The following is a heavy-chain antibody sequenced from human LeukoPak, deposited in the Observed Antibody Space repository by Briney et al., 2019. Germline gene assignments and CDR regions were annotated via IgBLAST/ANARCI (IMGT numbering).Heavy chain of an antibody. V-gene: IGHV1-2*02. CDR1: GYTFTGFY. D-gene: IGHD6-19*01. CDR2: INPTSGGT. CDR3: AREYSSGWYYFDY. Sequence: ASVKVSCKSSGYTFTGFYMHWVRQAPGQGLEWMGWINPTSGGTNYAQNFQGRVTMTRDTSISTAYMELSRLRSDDTAVYYCAREYSSGWYYFDYWGPGTLVTVSS. J-gene: IGHJ4*01.